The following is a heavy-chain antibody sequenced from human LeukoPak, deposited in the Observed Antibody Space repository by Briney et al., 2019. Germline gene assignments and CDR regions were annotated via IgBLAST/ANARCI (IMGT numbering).Heavy chain of an antibody. V-gene: IGHV4-59*08. D-gene: IGHD2-2*01. CDR1: GGSISSYY. CDR2: IYYSGST. J-gene: IGHJ4*02. Sequence: SETLSLTCTVSGGSISSYYWSWIRQPPGKGLEWIGYIYYSGSTNYNPSLKSRVTISVDTSKNQFSLKLSSVTAADTAVYYCAGTVVPAADKDYWGQGTLVTVSS. CDR3: AGTVVPAADKDY.